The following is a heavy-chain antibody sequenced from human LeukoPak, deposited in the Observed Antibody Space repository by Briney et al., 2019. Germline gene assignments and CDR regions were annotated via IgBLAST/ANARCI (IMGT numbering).Heavy chain of an antibody. V-gene: IGHV3-53*04. CDR3: ARQGAPYGMGV. Sequence: GGSLRLSCAASGFTVSSKYMSWVRQAPGKGLEWVSVIYSGGSTYYTDSARRRCTISRHNSKTTLYLQMTSLRAEDTAVYYCARQGAPYGMGVWGQGATVTVSS. D-gene: IGHD1-26*01. CDR1: GFTVSSKY. J-gene: IGHJ6*02. CDR2: IYSGGST.